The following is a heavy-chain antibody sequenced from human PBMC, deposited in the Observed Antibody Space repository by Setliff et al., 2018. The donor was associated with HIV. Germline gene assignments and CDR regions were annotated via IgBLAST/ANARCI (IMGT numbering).Heavy chain of an antibody. D-gene: IGHD3-9*01. Sequence: ASVKVSCKASGYTFTSCFMHWVRQAPGQGLEYMGIINPSDGTTDYASRLLGRVTLTTDTSTSTAYMELRSLSSDDTAVYFCARARLQGIVTAVGPRDNCLDPWGQGTRVTVSS. CDR1: GYTFTSCF. CDR3: ARARLQGIVTAVGPRDNCLDP. CDR2: INPSDGTT. V-gene: IGHV1-46*01. J-gene: IGHJ5*02.